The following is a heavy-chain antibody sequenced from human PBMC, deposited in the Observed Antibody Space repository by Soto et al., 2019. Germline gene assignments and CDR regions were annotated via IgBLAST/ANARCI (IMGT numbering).Heavy chain of an antibody. CDR1: GGTFSSYA. CDR3: ARDAVAGSFDY. Sequence: ASVKVSCKASGGTFSSYAISWVRQAPGQGLEWMGWISAYNGNTNYAQKLQGRVTMTTDTSTSTAYMELRSLRSDDTAVYYCARDAVAGSFDYWGQGTLVTVSS. CDR2: ISAYNGNT. V-gene: IGHV1-18*01. D-gene: IGHD6-19*01. J-gene: IGHJ4*02.